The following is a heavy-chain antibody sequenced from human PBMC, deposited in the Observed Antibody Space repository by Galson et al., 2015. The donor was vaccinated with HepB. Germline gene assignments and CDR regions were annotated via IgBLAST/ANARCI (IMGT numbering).Heavy chain of an antibody. J-gene: IGHJ4*02. CDR3: ARDWDDYGDQVDY. Sequence: SLRLSCAASGFTFSSYAMHWVRQAPGKGLEWVAVISYDGSNKYYADSVKGRFTISRDNSKNTLYLQMNSLRAEDTAVYYCARDWDDYGDQVDYWGQGTLVTVSS. CDR2: ISYDGSNK. V-gene: IGHV3-30*04. CDR1: GFTFSSYA. D-gene: IGHD4-17*01.